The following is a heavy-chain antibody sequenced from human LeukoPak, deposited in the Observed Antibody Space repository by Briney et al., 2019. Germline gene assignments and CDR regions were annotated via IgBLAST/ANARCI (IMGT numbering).Heavy chain of an antibody. V-gene: IGHV3-23*01. D-gene: IGHD2-15*01. Sequence: GGSLTLSRAASEFTFSSYAMSWVRQAPGKGLDWVSAISGSGGSTYYADSVKGRFTISRDNSKNTLDLQMNSLRADDTAVYDCAKESGCSGGSCPFDYWGQGTLVTVSS. CDR2: ISGSGGST. J-gene: IGHJ4*02. CDR3: AKESGCSGGSCPFDY. CDR1: EFTFSSYA.